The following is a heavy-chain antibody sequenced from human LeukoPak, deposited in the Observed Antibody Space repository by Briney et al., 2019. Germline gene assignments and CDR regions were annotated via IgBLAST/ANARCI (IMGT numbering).Heavy chain of an antibody. Sequence: GASVKVSCKASGGTFSSYAISWVRQAPGQGLEWMGWMNPNSGNTGYAQKFQGRVTITRNTSISTAYMELSSLRSEDTAVYYCARGAPNSSWYYPNWFDPWGQGTLVTVSS. D-gene: IGHD6-13*01. V-gene: IGHV1-8*03. CDR2: MNPNSGNT. CDR3: ARGAPNSSWYYPNWFDP. CDR1: GGTFSSYA. J-gene: IGHJ5*02.